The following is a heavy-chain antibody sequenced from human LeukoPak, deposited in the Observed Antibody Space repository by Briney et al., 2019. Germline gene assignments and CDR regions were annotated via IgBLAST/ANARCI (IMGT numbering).Heavy chain of an antibody. CDR3: AKDTSTRWYSSTPLPGDY. J-gene: IGHJ4*02. CDR1: GFTFSSYG. Sequence: GGSLRLSCAASGFTFSSYGMHWVRQAPGKGLEWVAVISYDGSNKYYADSVKGRFTISRDNSKNTLYLQMNSLRAEDTAVYYCAKDTSTRWYSSTPLPGDYWGQGTLVTVSS. D-gene: IGHD6-13*01. CDR2: ISYDGSNK. V-gene: IGHV3-30*18.